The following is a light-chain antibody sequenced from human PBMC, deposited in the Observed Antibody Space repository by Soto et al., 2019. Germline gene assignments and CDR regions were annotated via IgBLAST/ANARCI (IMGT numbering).Light chain of an antibody. CDR2: GAS. CDR1: QSVSSSY. J-gene: IGKJ5*01. Sequence: EIVLTQSPATLSLSPGERATLSCRASQSVSSSYLAWYQQKPGQAPRLLIYGASTRATGIPDRFGGSGSGADFTLTISRLEPEDFAVYYCQQRNVWPPVTCGQGTRREI. V-gene: IGKV3D-20*02. CDR3: QQRNVWPPVT.